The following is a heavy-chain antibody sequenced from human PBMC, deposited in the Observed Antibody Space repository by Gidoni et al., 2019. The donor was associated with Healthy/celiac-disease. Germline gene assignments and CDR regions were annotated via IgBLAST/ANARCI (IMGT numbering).Heavy chain of an antibody. D-gene: IGHD3-3*01. CDR2: IYPGDSDT. V-gene: IGHV5-51*03. Sequence: EVQLVQSGAEVKKPGESLKISCQGSGYSFTSYWIGWLRQMPGKGLEWMGIIYPGDSDTRYSPSFQGQVTISADKSISTAYLQWRSLKASDTAMYYCARYGSFYDFWSGYYSPFDYWGQGTLVTVSA. CDR1: GYSFTSYW. CDR3: ARYGSFYDFWSGYYSPFDY. J-gene: IGHJ4*02.